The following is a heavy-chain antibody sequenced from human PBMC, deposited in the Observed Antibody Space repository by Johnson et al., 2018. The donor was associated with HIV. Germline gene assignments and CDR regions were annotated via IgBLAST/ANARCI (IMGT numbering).Heavy chain of an antibody. CDR2: INWDGDRT. V-gene: IGHV3-20*04. J-gene: IGHJ3*02. CDR1: GFTFDDYG. Sequence: VQLVESGGGVERPGGSLRLSCATSGFTFDDYGMSWVRQVPGKGLEWVSGINWDGDRTGYADSVKGRFTISRDNAKTSLYLQMNSLRAEDTALDYCARRDSGSLSFDIWGQGTMVTVSS. CDR3: ARRDSGSLSFDI. D-gene: IGHD1-26*01.